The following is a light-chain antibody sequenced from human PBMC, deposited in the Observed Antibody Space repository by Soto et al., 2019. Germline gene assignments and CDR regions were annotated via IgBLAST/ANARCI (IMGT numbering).Light chain of an antibody. V-gene: IGKV1-5*01. Sequence: DIQMTQSPSTLSASVGDRVTITCRASQSINSWLAWYQQKPGKAPKLLIYDASILESGVPSRFSGSGSGTEFTLTITSLQPDDFATYYCQQYNSYSWTFGQGTKVEIK. CDR1: QSINSW. J-gene: IGKJ1*01. CDR2: DAS. CDR3: QQYNSYSWT.